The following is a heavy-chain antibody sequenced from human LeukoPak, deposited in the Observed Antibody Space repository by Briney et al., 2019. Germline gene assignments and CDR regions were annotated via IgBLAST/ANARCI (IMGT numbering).Heavy chain of an antibody. CDR1: GGSVSSGSYY. J-gene: IGHJ4*02. D-gene: IGHD3-9*01. CDR2: IYYSGST. Sequence: SETLSLTCTVSGGSVSSGSYYWSWIQQPPGKGLEWIGYIYYSGSTNYNPSLKSRVTISVDTSKNQFSLKLSSVTAADTAVYYCARDILRNYFDYWGQGTLVTVSS. V-gene: IGHV4-61*01. CDR3: ARDILRNYFDY.